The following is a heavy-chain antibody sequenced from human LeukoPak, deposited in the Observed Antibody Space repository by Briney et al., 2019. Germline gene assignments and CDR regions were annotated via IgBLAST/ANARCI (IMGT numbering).Heavy chain of an antibody. V-gene: IGHV3-21*04. Sequence: GGSLRLSCAASGFTFSSYSMNWVRQAPGKGLEWVSAISGSGGSTYYADSVKGRFTISRDNAKNSLYLQMNSLRAEDTALYHCARSGPVYDSSGSDYWGQGTLVTVSS. CDR2: ISGSGGST. CDR1: GFTFSSYS. J-gene: IGHJ4*02. D-gene: IGHD3-22*01. CDR3: ARSGPVYDSSGSDY.